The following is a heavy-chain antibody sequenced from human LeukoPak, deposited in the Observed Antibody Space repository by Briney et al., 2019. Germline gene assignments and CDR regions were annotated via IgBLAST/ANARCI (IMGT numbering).Heavy chain of an antibody. CDR1: AYTFTGYY. CDR3: ARERGGGWFDP. V-gene: IGHV1-2*02. D-gene: IGHD3-16*01. J-gene: IGHJ5*02. CDR2: INPNSGGT. Sequence: APVKVTCTASAYTFTGYYMHWVRQAPGQGLEWMGWINPNSGGTNYAQKFQGRVTMTRDTSISTAYMELSRLRSDDTAVYYCARERGGGWFDPWGQGTLVTVSS.